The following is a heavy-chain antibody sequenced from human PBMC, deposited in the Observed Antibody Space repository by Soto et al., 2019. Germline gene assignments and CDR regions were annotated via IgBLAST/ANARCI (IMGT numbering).Heavy chain of an antibody. V-gene: IGHV3-23*01. Sequence: GGSLRLSCAASGFTFSSYAMSWVRQSPGKGLEWVSAISGSGGSTYYADSVKGRFTISRDNSKNTLYLQMNSLRAEDTAVYYCAKDPRGSYYYDSSGSSGFDYWGQGTLVTVS. J-gene: IGHJ4*02. CDR1: GFTFSSYA. CDR2: ISGSGGST. D-gene: IGHD3-22*01. CDR3: AKDPRGSYYYDSSGSSGFDY.